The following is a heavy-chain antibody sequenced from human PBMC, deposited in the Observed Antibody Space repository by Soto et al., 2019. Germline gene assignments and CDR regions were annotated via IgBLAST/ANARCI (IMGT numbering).Heavy chain of an antibody. CDR2: INHSGST. J-gene: IGHJ4*02. Sequence: PSETLSLTCAVYTGSFSGYYWSWIRQPPGKGLEWIGEINHSGSTNYNPSLKSRVTISADTSKNQFSLTLTSVTAADTAVYYCARGEFTTVTTYYFDYWAQGTQVTVSS. CDR1: TGSFSGYY. D-gene: IGHD4-17*01. V-gene: IGHV4-34*01. CDR3: ARGEFTTVTTYYFDY.